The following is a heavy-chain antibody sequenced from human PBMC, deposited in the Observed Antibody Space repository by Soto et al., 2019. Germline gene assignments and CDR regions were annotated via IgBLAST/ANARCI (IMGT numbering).Heavy chain of an antibody. Sequence: GGSLRLSCAAYGFTFSSYSMNWVRQAPGKGLEWVSSISSSSSYIYYADSVKGRFTISRDNAKNSLYLQMNSLRAEDTAVYYCASQFSSGDAFDIWGQGTMVTVSS. J-gene: IGHJ3*02. CDR2: ISSSSSYI. D-gene: IGHD6-19*01. V-gene: IGHV3-21*01. CDR1: GFTFSSYS. CDR3: ASQFSSGDAFDI.